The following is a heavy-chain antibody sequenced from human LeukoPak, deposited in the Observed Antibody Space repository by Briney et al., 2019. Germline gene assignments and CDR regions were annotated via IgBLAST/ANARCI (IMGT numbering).Heavy chain of an antibody. J-gene: IGHJ4*02. CDR1: GFTFSSYT. D-gene: IGHD6-19*01. CDR2: ISGSGGST. V-gene: IGHV3-23*01. CDR3: AKDRHSSGWSFDY. Sequence: GGSLRLSCAASGFTFSSYTMSWVRQAPGKGLEWVSAISGSGGSTYYADSVKGRFTISRDNSKNTLYLRMNSLRAEDTAVYYCAKDRHSSGWSFDYWGQGTLVTVSS.